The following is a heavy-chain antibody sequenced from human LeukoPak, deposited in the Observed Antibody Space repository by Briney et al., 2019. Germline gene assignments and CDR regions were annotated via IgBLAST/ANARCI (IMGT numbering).Heavy chain of an antibody. CDR3: ARDCSGGSCYPGDY. V-gene: IGHV3-53*01. Sequence: PGGSLRLSCAASGFTVSSNYMSWVRQAPRKGLEWVSVSYSGGSTYYADSVKGRFTISRDNSKNTLYLQMNSLRVEDTAVYYCARDCSGGSCYPGDYWGQGTLVTVSS. J-gene: IGHJ4*02. D-gene: IGHD2-15*01. CDR1: GFTVSSNY. CDR2: SYSGGST.